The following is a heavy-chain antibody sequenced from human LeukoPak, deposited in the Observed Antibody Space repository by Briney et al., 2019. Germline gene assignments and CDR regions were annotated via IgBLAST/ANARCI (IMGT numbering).Heavy chain of an antibody. Sequence: GGSLRLSCAAAGFTFHFYSMTWVRQAARRWLEWVSYISSRSSTIFYTDFVKGRPTVARGTAKNSLNLQMNSLRDEDTAVDYCARGEDYWGQGTLVTVSS. CDR3: ARGEDY. CDR1: GFTFHFYS. J-gene: IGHJ4*02. CDR2: ISSRSSTI. V-gene: IGHV3-48*02.